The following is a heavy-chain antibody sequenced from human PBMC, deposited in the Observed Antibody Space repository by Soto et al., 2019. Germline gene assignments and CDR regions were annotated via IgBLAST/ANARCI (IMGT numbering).Heavy chain of an antibody. V-gene: IGHV3-23*01. Sequence: PGGSLRLSCAASGFTFSSYAMSWVRQAPGKGLEWVSGISGSGDSTYYADSVKGRFTISRDNSKNTLYLQMNSLRAEDTAAYYCAKGVPGIAVAGTGYFQHWGQGTLVTVSS. CDR1: GFTFSSYA. D-gene: IGHD6-19*01. CDR2: ISGSGDST. CDR3: AKGVPGIAVAGTGYFQH. J-gene: IGHJ1*01.